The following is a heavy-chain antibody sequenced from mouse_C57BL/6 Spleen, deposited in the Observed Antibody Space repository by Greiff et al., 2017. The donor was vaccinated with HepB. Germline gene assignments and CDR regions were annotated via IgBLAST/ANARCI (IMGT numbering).Heavy chain of an antibody. Sequence: EVKLQESGPGLVKPSQSLSLTCSVTGYSITSGYNWNWIRQFPGNKLEWMGYISYDGSNNYNPSLKNRISITRDTSKNQFFLKLNSVTTEDTATYYCARDGYGFDYWGQGTTLTVSS. CDR1: GYSITSGYN. D-gene: IGHD2-2*01. J-gene: IGHJ2*01. V-gene: IGHV3-6*01. CDR3: ARDGYGFDY. CDR2: ISYDGSN.